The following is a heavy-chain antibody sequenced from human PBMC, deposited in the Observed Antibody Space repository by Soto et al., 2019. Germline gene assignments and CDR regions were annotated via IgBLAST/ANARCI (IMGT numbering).Heavy chain of an antibody. CDR3: ARVPTVVVVAAKERGVSYYFDY. CDR1: GYSFTSYW. CDR2: IYPGDSDT. D-gene: IGHD2-15*01. V-gene: IGHV5-51*01. Sequence: GESLKISCKGSGYSFTSYWIGWVRQMPGKGLEWMGIIYPGDSDTRYSPSFQGQVTISADKSISTAYLQWSSLKASDTAMYYCARVPTVVVVAAKERGVSYYFDYWGQGTLVTVSS. J-gene: IGHJ4*02.